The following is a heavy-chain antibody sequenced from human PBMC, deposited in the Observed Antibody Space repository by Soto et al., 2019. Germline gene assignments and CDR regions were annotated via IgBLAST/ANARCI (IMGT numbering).Heavy chain of an antibody. CDR3: ARDNGFEYGGNSDY. V-gene: IGHV3-48*03. CDR1: GFTFSSYE. D-gene: IGHD2-15*01. Sequence: SGGSLRLSCAASGFTFSSYEMNWVRQAPGKGLEWVSYISSSGSTIYYADSVKGRFTISRDNAKNSLYLQMNSLRAEDTAVYYCARDNGFEYGGNSDYWGQGTLVTVSS. J-gene: IGHJ4*02. CDR2: ISSSGSTI.